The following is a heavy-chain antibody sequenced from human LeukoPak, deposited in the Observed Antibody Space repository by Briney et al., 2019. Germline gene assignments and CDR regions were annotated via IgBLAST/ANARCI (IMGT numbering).Heavy chain of an antibody. V-gene: IGHV3-30*03. D-gene: IGHD6-13*01. Sequence: GGSLRLSCAASGFTFSSYGMYWVRQAPGKGLEWVAVISYDGSNKYYADSVKGRFTISRDNAKNSLYLQMNSLRAEDMALYYCAASSSWYRGIDYWGQGTLVTVSS. CDR2: ISYDGSNK. J-gene: IGHJ4*02. CDR1: GFTFSSYG. CDR3: AASSSWYRGIDY.